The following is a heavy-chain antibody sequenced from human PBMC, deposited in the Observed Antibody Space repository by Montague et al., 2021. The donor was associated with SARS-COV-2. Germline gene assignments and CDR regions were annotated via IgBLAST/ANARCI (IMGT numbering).Heavy chain of an antibody. V-gene: IGHV3-48*03. Sequence: SLRLSCAASGFTFSSYEMNWVRQAPGMGLEWVSYISSSGSTIYYADSVKGRFTISRDNAKNSLYLQMNSLRAGDTAIYYCASDSGIEIPDYYYSMDVWGQGTTVTVPS. CDR3: ASDSGIEIPDYYYSMDV. D-gene: IGHD5-24*01. CDR2: ISSSGSTI. J-gene: IGHJ6*02. CDR1: GFTFSSYE.